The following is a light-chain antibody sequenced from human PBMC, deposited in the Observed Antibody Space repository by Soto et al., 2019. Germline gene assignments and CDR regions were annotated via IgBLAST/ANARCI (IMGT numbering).Light chain of an antibody. CDR1: RSNIGSNP. Sequence: QSVLTQPPSASGTPGQRVTISCSGTRSNIGSNPVQWYLQLPGTAPNLLIYRDNQRPSGVADRFSGSKSGTSASLAISGLQSDDEADYHCATWDDGLYGPVFGGGTKLTVL. V-gene: IGLV1-44*01. CDR2: RDN. J-gene: IGLJ3*02. CDR3: ATWDDGLYGPV.